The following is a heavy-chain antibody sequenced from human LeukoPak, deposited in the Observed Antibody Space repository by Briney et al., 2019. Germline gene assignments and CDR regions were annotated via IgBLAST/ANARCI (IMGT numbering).Heavy chain of an antibody. CDR1: GGTFSSYA. Sequence: SVKVSCKASGGTFSSYAISWVRQAPGQGLEWMGGIIPIFGTANYAQRFQGRVTITADESTSTAYMELSSLRSEDAAVYYCARASAYCGGDCYLLNYWGQGTLVTVSS. CDR2: IIPIFGTA. D-gene: IGHD2-21*01. J-gene: IGHJ4*02. CDR3: ARASAYCGGDCYLLNY. V-gene: IGHV1-69*13.